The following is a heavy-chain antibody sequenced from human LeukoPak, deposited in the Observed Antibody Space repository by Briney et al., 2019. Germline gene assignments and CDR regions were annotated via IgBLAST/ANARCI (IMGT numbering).Heavy chain of an antibody. CDR2: ISPSGGST. D-gene: IGHD3-3*02. CDR3: ARWDENIYGQPQGGSPDY. Sequence: GASVKVSCKASGNSFTSYYIHWVRQAPGQGLEWMGIISPSGGSTSYAQTFEGRVTMTRDTSTSTVYMELSSLRSEDTAVYYCARWDENIYGQPQGGSPDYWGQGTLVTVSS. J-gene: IGHJ4*02. CDR1: GNSFTSYY. V-gene: IGHV1-46*01.